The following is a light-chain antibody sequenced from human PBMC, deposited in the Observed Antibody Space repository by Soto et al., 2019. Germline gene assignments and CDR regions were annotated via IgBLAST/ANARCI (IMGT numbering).Light chain of an antibody. J-gene: IGKJ1*01. CDR2: DAS. Sequence: DIQMTQSPSSLPASVGDRVTITCRASQSIGRWLAWYQQKPGKAPNLLIYDASSLQSGVPSRFSGSGSGTEFTLTISSLQPDDFATYSCQQYNSYSWTFGQGTKVDIK. V-gene: IGKV1-5*01. CDR1: QSIGRW. CDR3: QQYNSYSWT.